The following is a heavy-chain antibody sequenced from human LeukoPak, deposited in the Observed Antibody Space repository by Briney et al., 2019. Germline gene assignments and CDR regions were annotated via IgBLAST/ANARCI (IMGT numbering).Heavy chain of an antibody. J-gene: IGHJ4*02. V-gene: IGHV3-13*01. CDR2: IGTAGDT. CDR3: ARARPPDSSSWPPFDY. CDR1: GFTFSSYD. Sequence: GGSLRLSCAASGFTFSSYDMHWVRQATGKGLEWVSAIGTAGDTYYPGSVKGRFTISRENAKNSLYLQMNSLRAGDTAVYYCARARPPDSSSWPPFDYWGQGTLVTVSS. D-gene: IGHD6-13*01.